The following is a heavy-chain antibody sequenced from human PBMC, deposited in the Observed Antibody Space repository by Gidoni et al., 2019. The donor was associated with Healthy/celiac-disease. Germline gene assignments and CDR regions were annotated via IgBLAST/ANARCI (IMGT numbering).Heavy chain of an antibody. CDR1: GYTFTSYY. CDR2: INPSGGST. V-gene: IGHV1-46*01. D-gene: IGHD3-9*01. Sequence: QVQLVQSGAEVKKPGASVKVSCKASGYTFTSYYMHWVRQAPGQGLEWMGIINPSGGSTSYAQKFQGRVTMTRDTSTSTVYMELSSLRSEDTAVYYCARDGPYYDSQPYYFDYWGQGTLVTVSS. CDR3: ARDGPYYDSQPYYFDY. J-gene: IGHJ4*02.